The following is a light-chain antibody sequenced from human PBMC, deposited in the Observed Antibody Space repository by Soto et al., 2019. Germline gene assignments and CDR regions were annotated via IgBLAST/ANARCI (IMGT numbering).Light chain of an antibody. J-gene: IGLJ3*02. Sequence: QSVLTQPASVSGSPGQSIPLSCPGTFSAIYTYNFVSWFRQHPRKAPKLMIYDVSSRPSGVSDRFSGSKSGKTASLTISGLQAEDEADYYCCIYTGTSWVCGGGTKLTVL. CDR1: FSAIYTYNF. CDR3: CIYTGTSWV. CDR2: DVS. V-gene: IGLV2-14*01.